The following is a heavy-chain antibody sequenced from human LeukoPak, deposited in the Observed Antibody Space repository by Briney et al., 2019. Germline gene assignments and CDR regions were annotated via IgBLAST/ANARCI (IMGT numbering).Heavy chain of an antibody. CDR1: GFTFSDHY. CDR2: IRNKANSYTT. J-gene: IGHJ4*02. CDR3: ARAVAGALNDY. D-gene: IGHD1-26*01. V-gene: IGHV3-72*01. Sequence: PGGSLRLSCAASGFTFSDHYMDWVRQAPGKGLEWIGRIRNKANSYTTEYAASVKGRLTISRDDSKNSLYLQMNSLKSEDTAVYYCARAVAGALNDYWGQGTQVTVSS.